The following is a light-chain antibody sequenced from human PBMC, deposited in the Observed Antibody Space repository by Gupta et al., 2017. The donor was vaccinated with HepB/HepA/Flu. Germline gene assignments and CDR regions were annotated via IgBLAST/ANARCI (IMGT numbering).Light chain of an antibody. CDR2: AAS. J-gene: IGKJ4*01. CDR1: QSISSY. V-gene: IGKV1-39*01. CDR3: QQRYSTLLT. Sequence: DIQMTQSPSSLSASVGDRVTITCRASQSISSYLNWYQQKPGKAPKLLIYAASRLQSGVPSRFSGSGSGTDFTLTISILQPEDFATYYCQQRYSTLLTFGGGTKVEIK.